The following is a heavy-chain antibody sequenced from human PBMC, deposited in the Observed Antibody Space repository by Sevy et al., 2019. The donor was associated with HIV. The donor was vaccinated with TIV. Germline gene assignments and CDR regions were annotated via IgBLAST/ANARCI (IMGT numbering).Heavy chain of an antibody. Sequence: GGSLRLSCAASGFIFSNYPMSWVRHSPGKGLEWVSDISAGGTTTYYADSVEGRLTISRDNSKNTVSLPMNSLGAEDTAIYYCAKRYCSTITCYDDDFWNPYYFYGLDVWGQGISVTVSS. D-gene: IGHD2-2*01. J-gene: IGHJ6*02. CDR1: GFIFSNYP. CDR3: AKRYCSTITCYDDDFWNPYYFYGLDV. CDR2: ISAGGTTT. V-gene: IGHV3-23*01.